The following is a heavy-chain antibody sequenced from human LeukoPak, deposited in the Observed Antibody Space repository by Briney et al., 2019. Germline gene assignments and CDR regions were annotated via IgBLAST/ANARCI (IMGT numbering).Heavy chain of an antibody. V-gene: IGHV3-7*01. Sequence: GSLRLSCAASGFTFSSYWMSWVRQAPGKGLEWVANIKQDGSEKYYVDSVKGRFTISRDNAKNSLYLQMNSLRAEDTVVYYCAREWIAAAGTYDYWGQGTLVTVSS. D-gene: IGHD6-13*01. CDR1: GFTFSSYW. J-gene: IGHJ4*02. CDR2: IKQDGSEK. CDR3: AREWIAAAGTYDY.